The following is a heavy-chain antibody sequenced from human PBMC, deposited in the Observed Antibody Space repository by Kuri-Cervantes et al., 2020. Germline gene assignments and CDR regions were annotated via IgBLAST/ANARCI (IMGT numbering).Heavy chain of an antibody. CDR2: ISWNSGSI. V-gene: IGHV3-9*01. CDR3: ARARAELRYFDWSRMDYYYYYGMDV. J-gene: IGHJ6*02. Sequence: GGSLRLSCAASGFTFDDYAMHWVRQAPGKGLEWVSGISWNSGSIGYADSVKGRFTISRDNAKNSLYLQMNSLRAEDTAVYYCARARAELRYFDWSRMDYYYYYGMDVWGQGTTVTVSS. D-gene: IGHD3-9*01. CDR1: GFTFDDYA.